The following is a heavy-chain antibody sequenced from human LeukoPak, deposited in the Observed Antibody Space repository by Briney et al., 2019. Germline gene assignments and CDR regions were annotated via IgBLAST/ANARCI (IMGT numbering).Heavy chain of an antibody. Sequence: GRSLRLSCVASGFSFRSYAMHWVRQAPGKGLEWVAVISNDGSNEYYADSVKGRFALSRDNSKNTLYLQMNSLRAEDTAVYYCAKASGYGGSDYFDYWGQGTLVTVSS. CDR2: ISNDGSNE. CDR1: GFSFRSYA. CDR3: AKASGYGGSDYFDY. V-gene: IGHV3-30*09. J-gene: IGHJ4*02. D-gene: IGHD4-23*01.